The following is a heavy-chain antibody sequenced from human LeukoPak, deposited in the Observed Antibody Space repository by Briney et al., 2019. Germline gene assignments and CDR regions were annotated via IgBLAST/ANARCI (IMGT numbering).Heavy chain of an antibody. CDR2: ISSSGSGDNT. J-gene: IGHJ2*01. Sequence: PGGSLRLSCAASGVTLSTYAMSWARQAPGKGLEWVSGISSSGSGDNTYYADSVKGRFTISRDSSKNTLFLHMNTLTAEDTAIYYCAKDSKVGASYWYLDLWGRGNLVTVSS. CDR3: AKDSKVGASYWYLDL. CDR1: GVTLSTYA. D-gene: IGHD1-26*01. V-gene: IGHV3-23*01.